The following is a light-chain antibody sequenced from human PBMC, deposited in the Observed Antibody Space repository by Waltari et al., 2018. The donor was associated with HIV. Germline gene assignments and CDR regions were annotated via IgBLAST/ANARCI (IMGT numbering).Light chain of an antibody. V-gene: IGKV3-20*01. CDR1: QSVSSSY. Sequence: EIVLPHSPGTLPLSPGERATLSCRASQSVSSSYLAWYQQKPGQAPRLLIYGASSRAIGIPDRFSGSGSGTDFTLTINRLEPEDFAVYYCQQYGTTPPTFGPGTKVDIK. J-gene: IGKJ3*01. CDR2: GAS. CDR3: QQYGTTPPT.